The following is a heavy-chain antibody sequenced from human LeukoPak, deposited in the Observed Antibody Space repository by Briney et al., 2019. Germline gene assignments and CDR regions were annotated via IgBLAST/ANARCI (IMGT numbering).Heavy chain of an antibody. CDR1: GFTFSSYE. J-gene: IGHJ4*02. CDR2: ISSSGSTI. Sequence: GGSLRLSCAASGFTFSSYEMNWVRQAPGKGLEWVSYISSSGSTIYYADSVKGRFTISRDNAKNSLYLQMNSLRAEDTVVYYCAREGSSSWYVFDYWGQGTLVTVSS. V-gene: IGHV3-48*03. D-gene: IGHD6-13*01. CDR3: AREGSSSWYVFDY.